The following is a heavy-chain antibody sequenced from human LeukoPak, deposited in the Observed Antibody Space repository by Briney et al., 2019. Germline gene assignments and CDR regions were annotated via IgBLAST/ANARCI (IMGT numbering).Heavy chain of an antibody. J-gene: IGHJ4*02. CDR2: INPSGGTT. CDR3: ARAYIRTYYYDSSGYKPYLIGGY. Sequence: ASVKVSCKASGYTFTSYHMHWVRQAPGQGLEWMGIINPSGGTTNYAQKFRGRVTMTRDMSTSTVYMELSSLRSEDTAVYYCARAYIRTYYYDSSGYKPYLIGGYWGQGTLVTVSS. V-gene: IGHV1-46*01. D-gene: IGHD3-22*01. CDR1: GYTFTSYH.